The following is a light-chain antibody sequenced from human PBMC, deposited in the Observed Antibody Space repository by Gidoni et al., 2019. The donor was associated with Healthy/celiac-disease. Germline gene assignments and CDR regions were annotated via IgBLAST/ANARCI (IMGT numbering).Light chain of an antibody. CDR3: QQYNNWPPGT. CDR1: QSVNSN. Sequence: VMTQSPATLSVSPGERATLSCRASQSVNSNLAWYQQKPGQAPRPLIYGASTRATGIPARFSGSGSGTEFTLTISSLQSEDFAVYYCQQYNNWPPGTFGQGTKVEIK. V-gene: IGKV3-15*01. CDR2: GAS. J-gene: IGKJ1*01.